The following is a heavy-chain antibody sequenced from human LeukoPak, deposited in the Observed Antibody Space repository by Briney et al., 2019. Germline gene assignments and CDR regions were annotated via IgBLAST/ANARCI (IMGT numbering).Heavy chain of an antibody. CDR3: ARSLAAAGTYWFNP. Sequence: ASVKVSCKASGYTFTGYYMHWVRQAPGQGLGWMGWINPNSGSTNYAQKFQGRVTMTRDTSISTAYMELSRLRSDDTAVYYCARSLAAAGTYWFNPWGQGTLVTVSS. J-gene: IGHJ5*02. V-gene: IGHV1-2*02. CDR1: GYTFTGYY. CDR2: INPNSGST. D-gene: IGHD6-13*01.